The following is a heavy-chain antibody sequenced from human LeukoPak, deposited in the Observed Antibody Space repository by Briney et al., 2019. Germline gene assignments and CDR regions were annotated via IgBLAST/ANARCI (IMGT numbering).Heavy chain of an antibody. CDR1: GFTFSTYN. Sequence: GGSLRLSXAASGFTFSTYNMNWVGQAPGKGVEWVSSISSSSSYIYYADSVKGRFTISRDNAKNSLYLQMNSLRAEDTAVYYCARVKDPAYPGAFDIWGQGTRVTVSS. CDR3: ARVKDPAYPGAFDI. V-gene: IGHV3-21*01. CDR2: ISSSSSYI. J-gene: IGHJ3*02.